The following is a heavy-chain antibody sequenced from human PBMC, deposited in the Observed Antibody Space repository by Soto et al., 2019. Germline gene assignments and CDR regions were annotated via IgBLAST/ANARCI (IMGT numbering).Heavy chain of an antibody. D-gene: IGHD3-16*02. CDR2: IFNSGTT. CDR1: GGSMRRSG. CDR3: ALLNSREFSGRDFDY. V-gene: IGHV4-59*08. J-gene: IGHJ4*02. Sequence: QVQLQASGPGLVRPSETLSLTGTVSGGSMRRSGWHWVRQPPGLGLESIGYIFNSGTTNYNPSLTSRVTLSLDASKNQFSLRPDSATAADTAVYYCALLNSREFSGRDFDYWGQGALVIVSS.